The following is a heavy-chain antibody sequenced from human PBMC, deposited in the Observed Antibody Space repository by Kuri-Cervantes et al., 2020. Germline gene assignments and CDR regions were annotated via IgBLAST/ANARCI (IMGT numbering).Heavy chain of an antibody. D-gene: IGHD2-2*01. CDR2: ISYDGSKK. CDR1: GFTFSNYA. J-gene: IGHJ4*02. V-gene: IGHV3-30-3*01. CDR3: ARDQGTSPYDY. Sequence: GESLKISCVGSGFTFSNYAIHWVRQAPGKGLEWVAVISYDGSKKYYADSVKGRFTISRDNSKNTLYLQMNSLRAEDTAVYYCARDQGTSPYDYWGQGTLVTVSS.